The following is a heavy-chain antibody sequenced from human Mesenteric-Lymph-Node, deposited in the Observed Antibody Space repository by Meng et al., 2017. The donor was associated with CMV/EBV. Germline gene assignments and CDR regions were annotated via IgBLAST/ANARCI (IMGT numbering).Heavy chain of an antibody. CDR3: ARGRNYYGSGIDY. J-gene: IGHJ4*02. Sequence: CAVSGGSITSDDWWRWVRQPPGKGLEWIGDISPSGSTNDNPSLKRRVTISVDRSKNQFSLNLSSVTAADTAVYYCARGRNYYGSGIDYWGQGTLVTVSS. CDR2: ISPSGST. D-gene: IGHD3-10*01. CDR1: GGSITSDDW. V-gene: IGHV4-4*02.